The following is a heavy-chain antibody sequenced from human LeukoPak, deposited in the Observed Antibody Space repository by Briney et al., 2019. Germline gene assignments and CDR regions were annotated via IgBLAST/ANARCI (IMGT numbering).Heavy chain of an antibody. Sequence: EVSLRLSCAASGFTFSTYWMHWVRQAPGKGLVWVSRINTDGSSTSYADSVKGRFTISRDNAKNTLYLQMNSLRADDTAVYYCARGGLEPVDYWGQGTLVTVSS. D-gene: IGHD1-1*01. J-gene: IGHJ4*02. V-gene: IGHV3-74*01. CDR3: ARGGLEPVDY. CDR1: GFTFSTYW. CDR2: INTDGSST.